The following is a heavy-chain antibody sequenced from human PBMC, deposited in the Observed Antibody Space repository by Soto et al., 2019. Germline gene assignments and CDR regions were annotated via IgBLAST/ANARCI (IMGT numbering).Heavy chain of an antibody. J-gene: IGHJ4*02. CDR2: LYWDDDT. D-gene: IGHD6-6*01. Sequence: QIALKETDPTLVKPTQTLTLICSFSGFSLITSGVGVGWIRQPPGKALEWLAVLYWDDDTGYSTSLRNRLSITKDTSRNHVVLTMTNMDPADTATYYCAHTMAPSIFDSWGQGTLVTVSS. CDR1: GFSLITSGVG. CDR3: AHTMAPSIFDS. V-gene: IGHV2-5*02.